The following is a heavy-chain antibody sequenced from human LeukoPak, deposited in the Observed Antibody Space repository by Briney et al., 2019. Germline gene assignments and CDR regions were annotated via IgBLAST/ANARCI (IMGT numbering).Heavy chain of an antibody. Sequence: ASVKVSCKASGYTFTIYAMHWVRQAPGQRLEWMGWINAGNGNTKYSQKFQGRVTITRDTSASTAYMELSSLRSEDTAVYYCARVLRSGMATLVSLGYWGQGTLVTVSS. D-gene: IGHD5-24*01. CDR3: ARVLRSGMATLVSLGY. CDR2: INAGNGNT. J-gene: IGHJ4*02. CDR1: GYTFTIYA. V-gene: IGHV1-3*01.